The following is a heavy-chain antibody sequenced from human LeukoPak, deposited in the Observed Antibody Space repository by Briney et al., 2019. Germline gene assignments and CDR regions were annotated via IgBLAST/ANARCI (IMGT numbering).Heavy chain of an antibody. V-gene: IGHV3-23*01. Sequence: GGSLRLSCAASGFTFSSYGMSWVRQAPGKGLEWVSAISGSGGSTYYADSVKGRFTISRVSSENTLYLQMNNLRPEDTAVYYCARDLIVLGGQGTLVTVSS. CDR1: GFTFSSYG. D-gene: IGHD2-15*01. CDR3: ARDLIVL. J-gene: IGHJ4*02. CDR2: ISGSGGST.